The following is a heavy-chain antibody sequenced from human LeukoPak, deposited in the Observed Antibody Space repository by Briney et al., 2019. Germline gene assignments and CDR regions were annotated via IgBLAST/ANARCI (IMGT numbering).Heavy chain of an antibody. D-gene: IGHD3-10*01. CDR2: ISSGSDTI. V-gene: IGHV3-48*01. Sequence: GGSLRLSCAASGFTFDSYTMNWVRQAPGQGLEWVSFISSGSDTIYYADSVKGRFTISRDNSKNTLYLQMNSLRAEDTAVYYCAKGLYGGGGIYYYFDYWGQGTLVTVSS. CDR1: GFTFDSYT. J-gene: IGHJ4*02. CDR3: AKGLYGGGGIYYYFDY.